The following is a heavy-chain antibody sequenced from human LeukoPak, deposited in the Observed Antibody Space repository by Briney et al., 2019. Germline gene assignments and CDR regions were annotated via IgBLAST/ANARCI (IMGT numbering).Heavy chain of an antibody. V-gene: IGHV3-23*01. CDR2: ISGSGGST. Sequence: GGSLRLSCAASGFTFSSCAMSWVREAPGKGLEWVSAISGSGGSTYYADSVKGRFTISRDNSKNTLYLQMNSLRAEDTAVYYCAKGSQLLPVSSCYDPWGQGTLVTVSS. CDR1: GFTFSSCA. CDR3: AKGSQLLPVSSCYDP. D-gene: IGHD2-2*01. J-gene: IGHJ5*02.